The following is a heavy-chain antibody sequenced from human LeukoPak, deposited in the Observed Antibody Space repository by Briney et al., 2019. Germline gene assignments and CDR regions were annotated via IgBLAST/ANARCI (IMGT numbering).Heavy chain of an antibody. D-gene: IGHD2-15*01. CDR2: IYHSGST. Sequence: SETLSLTCTVSGGSISSYYWSWIRQPPGKGLEWIGYIYHSGSTYYNPSLKSRVTISVDRSKNQFSLKLSSVTAADTAVYYCARGGGYCSGGSCRGYYGMDVWGQGTTVTVSS. V-gene: IGHV4-59*12. CDR3: ARGGGYCSGGSCRGYYGMDV. CDR1: GGSISSYY. J-gene: IGHJ6*02.